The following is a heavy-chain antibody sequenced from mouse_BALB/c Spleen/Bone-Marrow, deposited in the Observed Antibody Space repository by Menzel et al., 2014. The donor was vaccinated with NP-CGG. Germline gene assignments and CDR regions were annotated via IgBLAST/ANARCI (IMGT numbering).Heavy chain of an antibody. CDR2: INPHNDGT. J-gene: IGHJ2*01. CDR3: ARRGRIAEALGY. D-gene: IGHD6-1*01. CDR1: GYTFTSYV. V-gene: IGHV1-14*01. Sequence: QLQESGPELVKPGASVKMSCKASGYTFTSYVMHWVKQKPGQGLEWIGYINPHNDGTKYNEKFKGKATLTSDKSSSTAYMELSSLTSEDSAVYYCARRGRIAEALGYWGQGTTLTVSS.